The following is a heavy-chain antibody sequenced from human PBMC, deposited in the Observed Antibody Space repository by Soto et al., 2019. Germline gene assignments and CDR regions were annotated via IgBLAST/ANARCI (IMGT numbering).Heavy chain of an antibody. V-gene: IGHV3-30*18. Sequence: QVRLVESGGGVVQPGRSLRLSCAASGFTFSTYGIHWVRQAPGKGLEWVAVISYDGSNKYYADSVKGRFAISRDNSKNTLYLQMNSLRAEDTAVYYCAKALGGTGGCDYWGQGTLVTVSS. J-gene: IGHJ4*02. CDR1: GFTFSTYG. CDR2: ISYDGSNK. CDR3: AKALGGTGGCDY. D-gene: IGHD3-16*01.